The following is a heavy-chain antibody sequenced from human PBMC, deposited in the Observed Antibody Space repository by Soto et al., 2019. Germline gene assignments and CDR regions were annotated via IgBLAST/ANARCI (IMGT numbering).Heavy chain of an antibody. CDR3: ARRPKRITMIVVVIQAFDI. CDR2: INHSGST. CDR1: GGSFSGYY. Sequence: TSETLSLTCAVYGGSFSGYYWSWIRQPPGKGLEWIGEINHSGSTNYNPSLKSRVTISVDTSKNQFSLKLSSVTAADTAVYYCARRPKRITMIVVVIQAFDIWGQGTMVTVSS. V-gene: IGHV4-34*01. D-gene: IGHD3-22*01. J-gene: IGHJ3*02.